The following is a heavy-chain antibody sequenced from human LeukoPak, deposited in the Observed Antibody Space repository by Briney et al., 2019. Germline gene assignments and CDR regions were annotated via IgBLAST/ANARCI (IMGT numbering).Heavy chain of an antibody. Sequence: GGSLRLSCVASGFTFSSYGMHWVRQVPGKGLQWVAVISNDGRNEYYADSVKGRFTISRDNPKNTLYLQMNSLRPEDTAVYYCARGDSSSWYLDYWGQGTLVTVSS. CDR3: ARGDSSSWYLDY. CDR2: ISNDGRNE. CDR1: GFTFSSYG. V-gene: IGHV3-30*19. J-gene: IGHJ4*02. D-gene: IGHD6-13*01.